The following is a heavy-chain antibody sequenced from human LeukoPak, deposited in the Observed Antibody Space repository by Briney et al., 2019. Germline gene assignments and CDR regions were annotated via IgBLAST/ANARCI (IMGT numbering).Heavy chain of an antibody. CDR2: IRGDENEI. Sequence: PGGSLRLYCEASGFTFSSHWMHWVRQVPGKGPVWVARIRGDENEIDYADSVKGRFTISRDNAKNTLYLQMNSLRVEDTAVYFCARGHVPGSTRHWDFWGQGTLVTVSS. D-gene: IGHD3-10*01. J-gene: IGHJ4*02. CDR3: ARGHVPGSTRHWDF. CDR1: GFTFSSHW. V-gene: IGHV3-74*01.